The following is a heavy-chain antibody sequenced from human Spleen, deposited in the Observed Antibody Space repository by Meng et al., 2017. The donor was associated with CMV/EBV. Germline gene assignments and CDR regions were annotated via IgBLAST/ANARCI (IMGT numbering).Heavy chain of an antibody. CDR3: AREVYDYVWGTYRPHQIDY. CDR2: IYHGGTT. J-gene: IGHJ4*02. D-gene: IGHD3-16*02. V-gene: IGHV4-39*07. CDR1: STSYY. Sequence: STSYYWGWIRQPPGKGLEWIGSIYHGGTTYYSPSLKSRVTLSVDTAKNQFSLRLTSVTAADTAVYFCAREVYDYVWGTYRPHQIDYWGQGTLVTVSS.